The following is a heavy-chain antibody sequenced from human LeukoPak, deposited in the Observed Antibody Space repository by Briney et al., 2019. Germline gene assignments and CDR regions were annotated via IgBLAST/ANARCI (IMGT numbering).Heavy chain of an antibody. V-gene: IGHV4-61*01. Sequence: PSETLSLTCTVSGASVSSASYWSWIRQPPGKGVEWIAHIYNGVNTNYNPSLKSRVTTSVDTFKNQFSLRLNSVTAADTAVYYCARSRAFNSGAFDPWGQGSLVTVSS. CDR1: GASVSSASY. J-gene: IGHJ5*02. CDR3: ARSRAFNSGAFDP. D-gene: IGHD1-26*01. CDR2: IYNGVNT.